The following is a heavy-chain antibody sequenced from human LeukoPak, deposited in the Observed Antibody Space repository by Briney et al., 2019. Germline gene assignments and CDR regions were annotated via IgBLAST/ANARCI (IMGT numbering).Heavy chain of an antibody. D-gene: IGHD2-2*01. CDR1: GGSISSGSYY. J-gene: IGHJ3*02. CDR3: AREDCSSTSCYSDAFDI. Sequence: PSQTLSLTCTVSGGSISSGSYYWSWIRQPAGKGLEWIGRIYTSGSTNYNPSLKSRVTMSVDTSKNQFPLKLSSVTAADTAVYYCAREDCSSTSCYSDAFDIWGQGTMVTVSS. CDR2: IYTSGST. V-gene: IGHV4-61*02.